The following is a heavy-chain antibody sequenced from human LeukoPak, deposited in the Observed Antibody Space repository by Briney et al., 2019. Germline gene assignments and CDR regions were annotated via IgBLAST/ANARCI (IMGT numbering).Heavy chain of an antibody. J-gene: IGHJ3*01. CDR3: ARASVVDITTSFALDV. V-gene: IGHV1-46*04. D-gene: IGHD3-22*01. CDR2: INPSGGST. Sequence: ASVKVSCKASGYTFTKYYMHWVRQAPGQRLEWMGFINPSGGSTTYAQKLQGRVTMTRDTSTSTVQMELSSLRSEDTALYYCARASVVDITTSFALDVWGQGTMVTVSS. CDR1: GYTFTKYY.